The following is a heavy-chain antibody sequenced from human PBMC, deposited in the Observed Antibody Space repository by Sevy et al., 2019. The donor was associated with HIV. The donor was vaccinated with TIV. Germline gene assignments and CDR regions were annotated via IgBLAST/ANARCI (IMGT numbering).Heavy chain of an antibody. CDR2: VSSDGSEI. CDR3: ARDQLGSIDY. Sequence: GGSLRLSCAVSGFTFSTYAMHWVRQAPGKGLECVAIVSSDGSEINYADSVKGRFTISRDNSRNTLYLQMNSLRTEDTALYYCARDQLGSIDYWVQGTLVTVSS. CDR1: GFTFSTYA. J-gene: IGHJ4*02. D-gene: IGHD7-27*01. V-gene: IGHV3-30-3*01.